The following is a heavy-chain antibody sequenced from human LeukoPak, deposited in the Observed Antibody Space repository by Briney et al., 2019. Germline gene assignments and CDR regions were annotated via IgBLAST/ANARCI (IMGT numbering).Heavy chain of an antibody. V-gene: IGHV4-59*01. CDR3: ARDVDRNHWFDP. J-gene: IGHJ5*02. Sequence: PSETLSLTCTVSGGSISSYYWSWIRQPPGKGLEWLGYIFYSGSTNYNPSLKSRVTISVDTSKNQFSLKLTSVTAADTAVYYCARDVDRNHWFDPWGQGTLVAVSS. CDR1: GGSISSYY. D-gene: IGHD1-14*01. CDR2: IFYSGST.